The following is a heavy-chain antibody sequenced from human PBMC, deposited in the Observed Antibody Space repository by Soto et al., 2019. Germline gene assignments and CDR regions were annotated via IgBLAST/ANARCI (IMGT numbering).Heavy chain of an antibody. CDR2: IIPISDTT. CDR1: GGTFSSYA. J-gene: IGHJ6*02. V-gene: IGHV1-69*01. Sequence: QVQLVQSGAEVKKPGSSVKVSCKASGGTFSSYAISWVRQAPGQGLEWMGGIIPISDTTNYAEKFQGRVPIPADESTGTAYMELSRLRSEDTAVYYCARSQGSSTSLEIYYYYYYGMEVWGQGTTVTVSS. CDR3: ARSQGSSTSLEIYYYYYYGMEV. D-gene: IGHD2-2*01.